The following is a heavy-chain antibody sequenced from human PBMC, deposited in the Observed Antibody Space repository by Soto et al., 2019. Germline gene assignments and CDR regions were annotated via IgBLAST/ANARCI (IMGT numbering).Heavy chain of an antibody. Sequence: GGSLRLSCAASGFTFSSYGMHWVRQAPGKGLEWVAVISYDGSNKYYADSVKGRFTISRDNSKNTLYLQMNSLRAEDTAVYYCAKDRAAYSYGFPYYYYRMDVWGQGTTVTVSS. V-gene: IGHV3-30*18. D-gene: IGHD5-18*01. J-gene: IGHJ6*02. CDR3: AKDRAAYSYGFPYYYYRMDV. CDR1: GFTFSSYG. CDR2: ISYDGSNK.